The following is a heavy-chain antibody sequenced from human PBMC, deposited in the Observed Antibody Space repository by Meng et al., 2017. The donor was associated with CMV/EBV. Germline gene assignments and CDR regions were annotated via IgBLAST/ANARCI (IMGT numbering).Heavy chain of an antibody. CDR2: INHSGST. CDR3: ARVGGGCSSTSCSPIDY. Sequence: LRLSCTASGFTFGDYAMSWIRQPPGKGLEWVGEINHSGSTNYNPSLKSRVTISVDTSKNQFSLKLSSVTAADTAVYYCARVGGGCSSTSCSPIDYWGQGTLVTVSS. V-gene: IGHV4-34*01. D-gene: IGHD2-2*01. J-gene: IGHJ4*02. CDR1: GFTFGDYA.